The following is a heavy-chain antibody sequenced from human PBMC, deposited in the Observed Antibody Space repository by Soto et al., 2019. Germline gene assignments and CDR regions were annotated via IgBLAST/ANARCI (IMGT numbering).Heavy chain of an antibody. CDR3: ARDRLVAAAGYYYYGMDV. Sequence: SVKVSCKASGGTFSSYAISWVRQAPGQGLEWMGGIIPIFGTANYAQKFQGRVTITADKSTSTAYMELSSLRSEDTAVYYCARDRLVAAAGYYYYGMDVWGQGTTVTSP. CDR1: GGTFSSYA. CDR2: IIPIFGTA. J-gene: IGHJ6*02. V-gene: IGHV1-69*06. D-gene: IGHD6-13*01.